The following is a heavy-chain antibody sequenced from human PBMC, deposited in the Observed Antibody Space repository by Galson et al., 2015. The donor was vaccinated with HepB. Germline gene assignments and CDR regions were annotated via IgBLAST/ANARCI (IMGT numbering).Heavy chain of an antibody. CDR1: GFTFSSYS. V-gene: IGHV3-48*01. CDR3: ARVAVAGELDY. J-gene: IGHJ4*02. Sequence: SLRLSCAASGFTFSSYSMNWVRQAPGKGLEWVSYISSSSSTIYYADSVKGRFTISRDNAKNSLYLQMNSLRAEDTAVYYCARVAVAGELDYWGQGTLVTVSS. D-gene: IGHD6-19*01. CDR2: ISSSSSTI.